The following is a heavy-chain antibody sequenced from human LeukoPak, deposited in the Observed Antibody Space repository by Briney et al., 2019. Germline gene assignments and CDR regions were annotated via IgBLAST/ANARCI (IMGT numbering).Heavy chain of an antibody. J-gene: IGHJ4*02. CDR1: GFTFSSYS. D-gene: IGHD4-23*01. CDR2: ISSSSSYI. CDR3: AREFTVVNPRGFDY. Sequence: PGGSLRLSCAASGFTFSSYSMNWVRQAPGKGLEWVSSISSSSSYIYYADSVEGRFTISRDNAKSSLYLQMNSLRAEDTAVYYCAREFTVVNPRGFDYWGQGTLVTVSS. V-gene: IGHV3-21*01.